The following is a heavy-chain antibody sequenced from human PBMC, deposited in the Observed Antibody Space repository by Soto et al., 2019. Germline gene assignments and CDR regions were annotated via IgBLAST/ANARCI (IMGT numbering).Heavy chain of an antibody. CDR1: GYTFTSYD. D-gene: IGHD4-17*01. Sequence: QVQLVQSGAEVKKPGASVKVSCKASGYTFTSYDINWVRQATGQGLEWMGWMNPNSGNTGYAQKFQGRVTMTRNTSISTAYMELSSLRSEDTAVYYCARGLLSYGGYVDYYYYYYMDVWGKGTTVTVSS. V-gene: IGHV1-8*01. CDR3: ARGLLSYGGYVDYYYYYYMDV. J-gene: IGHJ6*03. CDR2: MNPNSGNT.